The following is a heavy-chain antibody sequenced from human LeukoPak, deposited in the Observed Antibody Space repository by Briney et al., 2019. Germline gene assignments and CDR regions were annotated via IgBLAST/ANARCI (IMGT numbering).Heavy chain of an antibody. CDR2: ISGSGGST. V-gene: IGHV3-23*01. CDR3: AKVPLGRYFDWLPLGKYYFDY. Sequence: PGGTLRLSCAASGFTFSSYGMSWVRQAPGKGLEWVSAISGSGGSTYYADSVKGRFTISRDNSKNTLYLQMNSLRAEDTAVYYCAKVPLGRYFDWLPLGKYYFDYWGQGTLVTVSS. CDR1: GFTFSSYG. D-gene: IGHD3-9*01. J-gene: IGHJ4*02.